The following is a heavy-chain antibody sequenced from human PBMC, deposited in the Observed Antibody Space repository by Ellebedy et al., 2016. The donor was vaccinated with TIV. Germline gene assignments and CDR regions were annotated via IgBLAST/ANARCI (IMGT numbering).Heavy chain of an antibody. V-gene: IGHV4-31*03. CDR3: ARVVPAAPDIPFDI. D-gene: IGHD2-2*01. CDR2: IYYSGST. CDR1: GGSISSGGYY. Sequence: SETLSLTXTVSGGSISSGGYYWSWIRQHPGKGLEWIGYIYYSGSTYYNPSLKSRVTISVDTSKNQFSLKLSSVTAADTAVYYCARVVPAAPDIPFDIWGQGTMVTVSS. J-gene: IGHJ3*02.